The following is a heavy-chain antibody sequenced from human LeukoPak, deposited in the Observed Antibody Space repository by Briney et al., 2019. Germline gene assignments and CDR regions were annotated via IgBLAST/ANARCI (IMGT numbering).Heavy chain of an antibody. D-gene: IGHD6-6*01. J-gene: IGHJ4*02. CDR2: IYYSGST. V-gene: IGHV4-59*01. CDR1: GGSISGFY. CDR3: ARGVSATLYIDY. Sequence: PSETLSLTCTVSGGSISGFYWSWIRQPPGKGLEWIGYIYYSGSTKYNPSLKSRLTISVDTSKNQFSLRLSSVTAADTALYYCARGVSATLYIDYWGQGTLVTVSS.